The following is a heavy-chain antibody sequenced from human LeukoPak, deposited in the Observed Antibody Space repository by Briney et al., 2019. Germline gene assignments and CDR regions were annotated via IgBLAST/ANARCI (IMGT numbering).Heavy chain of an antibody. J-gene: IGHJ4*02. V-gene: IGHV1-2*02. D-gene: IGHD2-2*01. CDR1: GYTFTGYY. CDR3: ARGYCSSTSCYLGPYYFDY. CDR2: INPNSGGT. Sequence: ASVKVSCKASGYTFTGYYMHWVRQAPGQGLEWMGWINPNSGGTNYAQKFQGRVTMTRDTSISTAYMELSRLRSDDTAVYYCARGYCSSTSCYLGPYYFDYWGQGTLVTVSS.